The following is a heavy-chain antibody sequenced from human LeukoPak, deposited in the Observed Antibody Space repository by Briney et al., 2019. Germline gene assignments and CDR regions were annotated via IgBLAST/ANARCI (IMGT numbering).Heavy chain of an antibody. CDR2: INPNSGGT. J-gene: IGHJ4*02. CDR1: GYTFTGYY. V-gene: IGHV1-2*02. Sequence: GASVKVPCKASGYTFTGYYMHWVRQAPGQGLEWMGWINPNSGGTNYAQKFQGRVTMTRDTSISTAYMELSRLRSDDTAVYYCARELRAAVAGIDYWGQGTLVTVSS. D-gene: IGHD6-19*01. CDR3: ARELRAAVAGIDY.